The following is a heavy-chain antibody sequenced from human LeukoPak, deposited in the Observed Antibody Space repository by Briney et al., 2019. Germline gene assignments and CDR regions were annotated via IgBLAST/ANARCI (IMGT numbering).Heavy chain of an antibody. CDR3: ARGESGQYYDFWSGYYTKNCYYYYYMDV. V-gene: IGHV3-13*01. Sequence: PGVSLRLSCAASGFTLSSYDMHWVRQATGKGLEWVSAIGTAGDTYYPGSVKGRFTISRENAKNSLYLQMNSLRAGDTAVYYCARGESGQYYDFWSGYYTKNCYYYYYMDVWGKGTTVTVSS. CDR1: GFTLSSYD. J-gene: IGHJ6*03. D-gene: IGHD3-3*01. CDR2: IGTAGDT.